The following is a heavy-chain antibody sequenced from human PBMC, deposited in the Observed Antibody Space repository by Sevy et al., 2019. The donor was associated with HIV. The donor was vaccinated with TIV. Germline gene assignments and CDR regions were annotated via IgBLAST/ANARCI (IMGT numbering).Heavy chain of an antibody. V-gene: IGHV3-48*02. D-gene: IGHD3-22*01. Sequence: GGSLRLSCAASGFTFSSYSMNWVRQAPGKGLEWVSYISSSSSTIYYADSLKGRFTISRDNAKNSLYLQMNSLRDEDTAVDYCARGFNYYDSSGLYRDYYYYYGMDVWGQGTTVTVSS. CDR2: ISSSSSTI. CDR3: ARGFNYYDSSGLYRDYYYYYGMDV. J-gene: IGHJ6*02. CDR1: GFTFSSYS.